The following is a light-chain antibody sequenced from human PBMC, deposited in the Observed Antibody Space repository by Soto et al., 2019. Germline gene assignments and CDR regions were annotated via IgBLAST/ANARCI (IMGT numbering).Light chain of an antibody. Sequence: DIVMTQSPLSLPVTPGEPASISCRSSQGLLHSNGYNYLDWYLQKPGQSPQLLIYLGSNRSSGVPDRFSGSGSGTDFTLKISRVEAEDVGVYYCMQALQTLGVTFGPGTKVDIK. CDR2: LGS. CDR3: MQALQTLGVT. V-gene: IGKV2-28*01. CDR1: QGLLHSNGYNY. J-gene: IGKJ3*01.